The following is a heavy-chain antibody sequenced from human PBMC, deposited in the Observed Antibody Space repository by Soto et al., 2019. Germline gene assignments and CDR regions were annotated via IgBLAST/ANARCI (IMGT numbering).Heavy chain of an antibody. J-gene: IGHJ4*02. CDR2: IYYSGST. Sequence: XETLSLTCTVSGCSISSSSYYWGWIRQPPGKGLEWIGSIYYSGSTYYNPSLKSRVTISVDTSKNQFSLKLSSVTAADTAVYYCARQYYDILTGYDGYYFDYWGQGTLVTVSS. V-gene: IGHV4-39*01. CDR1: GCSISSSSYY. D-gene: IGHD3-9*01. CDR3: ARQYYDILTGYDGYYFDY.